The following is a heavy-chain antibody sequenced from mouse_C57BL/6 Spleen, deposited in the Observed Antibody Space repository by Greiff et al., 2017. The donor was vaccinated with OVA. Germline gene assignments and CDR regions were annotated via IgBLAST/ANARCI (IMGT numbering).Heavy chain of an antibody. CDR1: GYTFTDYN. CDR3: ARSGYSNFNYFDY. CDR2: INPNNGGT. V-gene: IGHV1-18*01. Sequence: VQLQQSGPELVKPGASVKIPCKASGYTFTDYNMDWVKQSHGKSLEWIGDINPNNGGTIYNQKFKGKATLTVDKSSSTAYMELRSLTSEDTAVYYCARSGYSNFNYFDYWGQGTTLTVSS. J-gene: IGHJ2*01. D-gene: IGHD2-5*01.